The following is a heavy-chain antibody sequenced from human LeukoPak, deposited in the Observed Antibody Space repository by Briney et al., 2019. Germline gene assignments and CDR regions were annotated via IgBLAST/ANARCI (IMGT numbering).Heavy chain of an antibody. CDR1: GFTFSSYG. Sequence: PGRSLRLSCAASGFTFSSYGMHWVRQAPGKGLEWVAVISYDGSNKYYADSVKGRFTISRDNSKNTLYLQMNSLRAEDTAVYYCASPTQEMATITFPLDYWGQGTLVTVSS. J-gene: IGHJ4*02. D-gene: IGHD5-24*01. V-gene: IGHV3-30*03. CDR2: ISYDGSNK. CDR3: ASPTQEMATITFPLDY.